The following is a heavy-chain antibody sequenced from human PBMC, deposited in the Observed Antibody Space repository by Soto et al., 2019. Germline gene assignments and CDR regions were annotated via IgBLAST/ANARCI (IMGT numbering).Heavy chain of an antibody. CDR1: GGSFSGYY. CDR3: ARTTPPRITIFGVVIIGLDGMDV. J-gene: IGHJ6*02. Sequence: QVQLQQWGAGLLKPSETLSLTCAVYGGSFSGYYWSWIRQPPGKGLEWIGEINHSGSTNYNPSLKSRVTISVDTSKNQFSLKLSSVTAADTAVYYCARTTPPRITIFGVVIIGLDGMDVWGQGTTVTVSS. CDR2: INHSGST. V-gene: IGHV4-34*01. D-gene: IGHD3-3*01.